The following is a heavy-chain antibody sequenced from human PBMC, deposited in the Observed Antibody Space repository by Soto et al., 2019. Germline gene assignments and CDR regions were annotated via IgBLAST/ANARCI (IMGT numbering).Heavy chain of an antibody. Sequence: GESLKISCAASGFTFSSYWMHWVRQAPGKGLVWVSRINSDGSSTSYADSVKGRFTISRDNAKNTLYLQMNSLRAEDTAVYYCAGFSYYDFWSGYDAFDIWGQGTMVTVSS. D-gene: IGHD3-3*01. CDR2: INSDGSST. CDR3: AGFSYYDFWSGYDAFDI. V-gene: IGHV3-74*01. CDR1: GFTFSSYW. J-gene: IGHJ3*02.